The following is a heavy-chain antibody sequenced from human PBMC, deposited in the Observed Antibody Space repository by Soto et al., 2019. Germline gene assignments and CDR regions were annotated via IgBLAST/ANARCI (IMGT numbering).Heavy chain of an antibody. CDR2: IWYDGNTK. V-gene: IGHV3-33*01. D-gene: IGHD6-19*01. Sequence: QIQLVESGGGVVQPGRSLRLSCTASGFTFNSYGFNWVRQAPGKGLEWVAVIWYDGNTKYYADSVKGRFTISRDNLRSKVYLQMNSLTAADTAVYYCARPLVAPVAGPYYYGMDVWGQGTTVTVSS. CDR3: ARPLVAPVAGPYYYGMDV. CDR1: GFTFNSYG. J-gene: IGHJ6*02.